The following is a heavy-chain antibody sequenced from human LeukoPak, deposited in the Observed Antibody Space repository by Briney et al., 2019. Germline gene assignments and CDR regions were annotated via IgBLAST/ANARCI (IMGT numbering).Heavy chain of an antibody. CDR2: IYYDDNNK. J-gene: IGHJ3*02. CDR3: ARLSGYEKGYVFDI. CDR1: GFSLRSYS. Sequence: GRSLRVSCAASGFSLRSYSMHGVRQAPGKGLDGVAVIYYDDNNKSYADSVKGRFTISRDNSKNTLYLQMNSLRAEDTAVYYCARLSGYEKGYVFDIWGQGTMVTVSS. V-gene: IGHV3-30-3*01. D-gene: IGHD5-12*01.